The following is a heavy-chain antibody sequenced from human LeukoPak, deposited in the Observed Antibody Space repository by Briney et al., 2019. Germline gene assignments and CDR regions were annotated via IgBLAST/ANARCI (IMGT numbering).Heavy chain of an antibody. J-gene: IGHJ6*03. D-gene: IGHD3-9*01. V-gene: IGHV1-18*01. CDR2: ISAYNGNT. CDR1: GYTFTSYG. CDR3: ARESGSLRYFDWKYYYMDV. Sequence: ASVKVSCTASGYTFTSYGISWVRQAPGQGLEWMGWISAYNGNTNYAQKLQGRVTMTTDTSTSTAYMELRSLRSDDTAVYYCARESGSLRYFDWKYYYMDVWGKGTTVTISS.